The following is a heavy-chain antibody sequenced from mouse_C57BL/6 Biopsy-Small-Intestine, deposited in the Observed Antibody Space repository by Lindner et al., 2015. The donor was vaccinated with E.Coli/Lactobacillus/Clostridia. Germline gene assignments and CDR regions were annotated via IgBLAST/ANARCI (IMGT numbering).Heavy chain of an antibody. D-gene: IGHD1-1*01. CDR3: ARSRADYYGSSYYWYFDV. V-gene: IGHV1-36*01. J-gene: IGHJ1*03. CDR1: GFTFTDYY. Sequence: VQLQESGPVLVKPGPSVKISCKASGFTFTDYYMHWVKQSHGKSLEWIGLVYPYNGGTSYNQKFKGKATLTVDTSSSTAYMELNSLTSEDSAVYYCARSRADYYGSSYYWYFDVWGTGTTVTVSS. CDR2: VYPYNGGT.